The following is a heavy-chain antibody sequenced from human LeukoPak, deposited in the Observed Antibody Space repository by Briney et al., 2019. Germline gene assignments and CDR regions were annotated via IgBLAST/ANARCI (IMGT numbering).Heavy chain of an antibody. CDR1: GGSISSSSYY. CDR2: IYYSGST. Sequence: SETLSLTCTVSGGSISSSSYYWGWIRQPPGKGLEWIGSIYYSGSTNYNPSLKSRVTISVDTSKNQFSLKLSSVTAADTAVYYCARGRLWFGKPFDYWGQGTLVTVSS. CDR3: ARGRLWFGKPFDY. D-gene: IGHD3-10*01. V-gene: IGHV4-39*07. J-gene: IGHJ4*02.